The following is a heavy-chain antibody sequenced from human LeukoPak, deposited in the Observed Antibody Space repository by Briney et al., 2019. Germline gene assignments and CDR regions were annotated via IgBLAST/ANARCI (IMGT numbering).Heavy chain of an antibody. CDR2: ISSSGSYI. CDR1: GFSFSTYS. V-gene: IGHV3-21*01. J-gene: IGHJ6*02. CDR3: ARIPAAGSFTTQGPHGMDV. Sequence: PGGSLRLSCAASGFSFSTYSINWVRQAPGKGLEWVSSISSSGSYIYYADSVKGRFTISRDNAKNSLYLQMNSLRAEDTAVYYCARIPAAGSFTTQGPHGMDVWGQGTTVTVSS. D-gene: IGHD6-13*01.